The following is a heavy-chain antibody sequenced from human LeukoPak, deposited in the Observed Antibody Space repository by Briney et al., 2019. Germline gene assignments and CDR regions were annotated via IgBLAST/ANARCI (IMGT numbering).Heavy chain of an antibody. CDR1: GYTFIGYY. D-gene: IGHD3-10*01. CDR3: ARDPATLWFGERARYYFDY. J-gene: IGHJ4*02. CDR2: INPNSGGT. Sequence: ASVKVSCKASGYTFIGYYMHWVRQAPGQGLEWMGWINPNSGGTNYAQKFQGRVTMTRDTSISTAYMELSRLRSDDTAVYYCARDPATLWFGERARYYFDYWGQGTLVTVSS. V-gene: IGHV1-2*02.